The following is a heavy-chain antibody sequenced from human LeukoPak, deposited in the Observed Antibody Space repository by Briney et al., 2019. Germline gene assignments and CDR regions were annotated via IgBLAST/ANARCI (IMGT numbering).Heavy chain of an antibody. V-gene: IGHV1-2*02. CDR1: GYTFTGYY. Sequence: ASVKVSCKASGYTFTGYYMHWVRQAPGQGLEWMGWINPNSGGTNYAQKFQGRVTMTRDTSISTAYMELSSLRSEDTAVYYCARAQRGYSSGYKTPDYWGQGTLVTVSS. CDR2: INPNSGGT. J-gene: IGHJ4*02. D-gene: IGHD3-22*01. CDR3: ARAQRGYSSGYKTPDY.